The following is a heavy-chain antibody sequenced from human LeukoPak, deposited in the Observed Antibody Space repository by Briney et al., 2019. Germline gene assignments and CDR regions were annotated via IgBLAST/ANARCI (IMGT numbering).Heavy chain of an antibody. CDR3: ARGARVRGVMYFFDD. Sequence: ASVKVSCKTSGYMFTGFYLHWVRQAPGQGLEWMGWIDPRSGAINYAEKFQGRVTMTRETSISTAYMELSRLTSDDTAVYYCARGARVRGVMYFFDDWGQGTLVTVSS. CDR1: GYMFTGFY. V-gene: IGHV1-2*02. J-gene: IGHJ4*02. D-gene: IGHD3-10*01. CDR2: IDPRSGAI.